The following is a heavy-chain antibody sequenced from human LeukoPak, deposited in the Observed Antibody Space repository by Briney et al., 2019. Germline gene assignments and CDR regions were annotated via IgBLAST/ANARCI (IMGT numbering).Heavy chain of an antibody. CDR1: GFTFSSNY. CDR3: TRGGIADAFDI. V-gene: IGHV3-53*01. Sequence: GGSLRLSCAASGFTFSSNYMTWVRQAPGKGLEWVSFIYSGGRTYYADSVKGRFTISRDNSKNTLYLQMNSLRAEDTAVYYCTRGGIADAFDIWGQGTMVTVSS. J-gene: IGHJ3*02. D-gene: IGHD3-10*01. CDR2: IYSGGRT.